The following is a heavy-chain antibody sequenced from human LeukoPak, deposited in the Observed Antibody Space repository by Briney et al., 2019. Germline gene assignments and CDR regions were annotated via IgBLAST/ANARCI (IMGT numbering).Heavy chain of an antibody. Sequence: PGRSLRLSCTASGFTFGDYAMSWVRQAPGKGLEWVGFIRSKAYGGTTEYDASVKGRFTISRDDSKSIAYLQMNSLKTEDTAVYYCTRDLEVTTTTTGYYYYYGMDVWGQGTTVTVSS. CDR1: GFTFGDYA. V-gene: IGHV3-49*04. CDR2: IRSKAYGGTT. J-gene: IGHJ6*02. CDR3: TRDLEVTTTTTGYYYYYGMDV. D-gene: IGHD4-17*01.